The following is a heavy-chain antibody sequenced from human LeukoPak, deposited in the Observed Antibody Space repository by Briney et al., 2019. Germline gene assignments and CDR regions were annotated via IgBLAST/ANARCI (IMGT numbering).Heavy chain of an antibody. CDR1: GFTFSDYS. CDR3: ARDTKYAFDN. J-gene: IGHJ4*02. V-gene: IGHV3-11*06. Sequence: GSLRLSCAASGFTFSDYSMTWVPQAPGKGLEGISYVGISSGDTKDAGPVKGRFTISGSKPKNSLYLQRNGLRVEDTAVYYCARDTKYAFDNWGQGTMVTVSS. D-gene: IGHD2-2*01. CDR2: VGISSGDT.